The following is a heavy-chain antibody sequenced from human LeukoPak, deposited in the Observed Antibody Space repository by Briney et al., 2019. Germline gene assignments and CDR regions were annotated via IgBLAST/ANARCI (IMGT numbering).Heavy chain of an antibody. J-gene: IGHJ3*02. Sequence: KPSETLSLTCTVSGGSISSYYWSWIRQPPGKGLEWIGYIYYSGSTNYNPSLKSRVTISVDTSKNQFSLKLSSVTAADTAVYYCARIESSPYYYGSGSYYKDAFDIWGQGTMVTVSS. CDR1: GGSISSYY. CDR3: ARIESSPYYYGSGSYYKDAFDI. CDR2: IYYSGST. V-gene: IGHV4-59*08. D-gene: IGHD3-10*01.